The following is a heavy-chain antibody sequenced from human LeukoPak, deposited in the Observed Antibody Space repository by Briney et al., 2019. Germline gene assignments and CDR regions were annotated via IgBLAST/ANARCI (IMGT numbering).Heavy chain of an antibody. V-gene: IGHV3-15*01. Sequence: GGSLRLSCAASEFTFSNAWMSWVRQAPGKGLEWVGRIYSKADGGTIDYAAPVKDRFTISRDDSKNTLYLQMNSLRAEDTAVYYCATPVDIVSTDDYWGQGTLVTVSS. CDR2: IYSKADGGTI. CDR1: EFTFSNAW. D-gene: IGHD5/OR15-5a*01. CDR3: ATPVDIVSTDDY. J-gene: IGHJ4*02.